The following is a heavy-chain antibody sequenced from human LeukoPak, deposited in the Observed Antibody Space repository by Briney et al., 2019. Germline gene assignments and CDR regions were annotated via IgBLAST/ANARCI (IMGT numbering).Heavy chain of an antibody. CDR2: INPNSGGT. D-gene: IGHD3-16*01. CDR1: GYTFTGYY. CDR3: AGLAYTSDPFHDY. Sequence: GASVKVSCKASGYTFTGYYIHWVRQAPGQGLEWMGWINPNSGGTDYAQKFQGRVTMTRDTSVSTAYMELSRLRSDDTAVYYCAGLAYTSDPFHDYWGQGTLVTVSS. V-gene: IGHV1-2*02. J-gene: IGHJ4*02.